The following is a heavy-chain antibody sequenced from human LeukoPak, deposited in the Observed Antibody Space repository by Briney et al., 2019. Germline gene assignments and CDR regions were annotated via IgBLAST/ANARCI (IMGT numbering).Heavy chain of an antibody. D-gene: IGHD3-9*01. CDR3: ASGSGISAGYPNY. Sequence: GGSLRLSCAASGFTFCSYSLHWVRQAPGPGPESVAMLSSLGNNKYYADSVRDRFTISRDNPKNTLYLQMNILRVEDTAVYYCASGSGISAGYPNYWGQGTLVTVSS. CDR2: LSSLGNNK. J-gene: IGHJ4*02. V-gene: IGHV3-30-3*01. CDR1: GFTFCSYS.